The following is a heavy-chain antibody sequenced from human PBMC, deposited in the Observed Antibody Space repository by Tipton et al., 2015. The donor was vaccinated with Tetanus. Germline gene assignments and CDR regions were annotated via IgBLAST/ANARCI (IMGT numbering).Heavy chain of an antibody. CDR3: GKQNGGRWVVDH. V-gene: IGHV3-7*03. D-gene: IGHD4-23*01. Sequence: SLRLSCAASGFTFSTYDMSWVRQAPGKGLEWVASIKQDGRERYYADSVKGRFTISRDNAKNSLYLQMNSLSADDTAVYYCGKQNGGRWVVDHWGQGTLVTVSS. CDR1: GFTFSTYD. CDR2: IKQDGRER. J-gene: IGHJ4*02.